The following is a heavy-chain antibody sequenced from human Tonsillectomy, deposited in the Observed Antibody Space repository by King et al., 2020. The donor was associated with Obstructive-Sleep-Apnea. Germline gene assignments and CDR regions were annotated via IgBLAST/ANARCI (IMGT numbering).Heavy chain of an antibody. J-gene: IGHJ4*02. CDR3: ACSSVLRYFDRLSMPPFYFDY. D-gene: IGHD3-9*01. CDR1: GFTFSSYA. V-gene: IGHV3-30*04. Sequence: QVQLVESGGGVVQPGRSLRLSCAASGFTFSSYAMHWVRQAPGNGLEWVAVISYDGSNKYYADSVKGRFTISRDNSKNTLYLQMNSLRAEDTAVYYCACSSVLRYFDRLSMPPFYFDYWGQGTLVTVSS. CDR2: ISYDGSNK.